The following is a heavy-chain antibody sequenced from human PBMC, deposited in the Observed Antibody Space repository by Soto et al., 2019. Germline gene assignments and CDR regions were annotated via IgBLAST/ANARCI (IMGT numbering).Heavy chain of an antibody. V-gene: IGHV1-3*01. Sequence: ASVKVSCKASGYTFTSYAMHWVRQAPGQRLEWMGWINAGNGNTKYSRKFQGRVTITRDTSASTAYMELSSLRSEDTAVYYCARELHSGYDLWKYFDYRGQGTLVTVSS. J-gene: IGHJ4*02. CDR1: GYTFTSYA. D-gene: IGHD5-12*01. CDR3: ARELHSGYDLWKYFDY. CDR2: INAGNGNT.